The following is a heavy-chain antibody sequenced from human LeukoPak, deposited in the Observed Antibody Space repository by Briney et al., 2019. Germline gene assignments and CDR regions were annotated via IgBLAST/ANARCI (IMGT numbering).Heavy chain of an antibody. CDR3: AGWEPTDY. V-gene: IGHV3-30*03. Sequence: GGSLRLSCAASGFTFSSYGMHWGRQAPGKGLEWVAVISYDGSNKYYADSVKGRFTISRDNSKNTLYLQMNSLRAEDTAVYYCAGWEPTDYWGQGTLVTVSS. D-gene: IGHD1-26*01. J-gene: IGHJ4*02. CDR2: ISYDGSNK. CDR1: GFTFSSYG.